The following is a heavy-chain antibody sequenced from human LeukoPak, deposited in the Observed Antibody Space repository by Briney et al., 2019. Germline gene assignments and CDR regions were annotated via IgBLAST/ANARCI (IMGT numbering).Heavy chain of an antibody. V-gene: IGHV3-11*01. CDR2: ISDSGSTI. J-gene: IGHJ4*02. CDR3: AIYYDSSGSIDH. CDR1: GFTFSDYY. D-gene: IGHD3-22*01. Sequence: GGSLRLSCVASGFTFSDYYMTWIRQTPGKGLEWFSYISDSGSTINYADSVKGRLTISRDNAKKSLFLQMNSLRAEDTAVYYCAIYYDSSGSIDHWGQGTLVTVSS.